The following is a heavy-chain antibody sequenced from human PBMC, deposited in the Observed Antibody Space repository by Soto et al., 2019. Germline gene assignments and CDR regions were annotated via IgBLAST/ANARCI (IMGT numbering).Heavy chain of an antibody. CDR3: ARDKRYYDFWSGQNWFEP. D-gene: IGHD3-3*01. V-gene: IGHV3-7*01. CDR1: GFTFSSYW. J-gene: IGHJ5*02. Sequence: GWSLRLSCAASGFTFSSYWMSWVRQAPGKGLEWVANIKQDGSEKYYVDCVKGRFTISRDNAKNSLYLQMNSLRAEDTAVYYCARDKRYYDFWSGQNWFEPWGKGTLVTVSS. CDR2: IKQDGSEK.